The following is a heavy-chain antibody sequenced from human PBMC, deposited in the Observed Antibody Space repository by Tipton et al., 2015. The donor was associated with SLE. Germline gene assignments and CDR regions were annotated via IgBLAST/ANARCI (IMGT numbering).Heavy chain of an antibody. V-gene: IGHV4-59*01. CDR3: AREGQLVPNWFDP. Sequence: TLSLTCTVSGGSMSNYYWSWSRHPPGKGLEWIAYIHYSGSTNYNPSLKSRVTISVYTSKNEFSVRLSSVTAADAAVYYCAREGQLVPNWFDPWGQGTLVTVSS. CDR1: GGSMSNYY. D-gene: IGHD6-6*01. J-gene: IGHJ5*02. CDR2: IHYSGST.